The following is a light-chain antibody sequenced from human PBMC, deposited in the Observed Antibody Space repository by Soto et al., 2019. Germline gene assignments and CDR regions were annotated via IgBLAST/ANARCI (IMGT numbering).Light chain of an antibody. CDR3: QQYYSPPWT. CDR1: QSVLYSSNNKNY. Sequence: DIVMTQSPDSLAVSLGERATINCKSSQSVLYSSNNKNYLAWYQQKPGQPPKLLIYWASTRESGVPDRFSGSGYGRDFALTISSLEAEDVAVYYCQQYYSPPWTFGQGTKVEIK. CDR2: WAS. V-gene: IGKV4-1*01. J-gene: IGKJ1*01.